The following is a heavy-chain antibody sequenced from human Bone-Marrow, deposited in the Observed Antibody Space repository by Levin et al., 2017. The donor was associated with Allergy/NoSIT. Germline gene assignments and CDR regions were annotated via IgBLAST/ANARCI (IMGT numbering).Heavy chain of an antibody. CDR1: GGSISSSSYY. J-gene: IGHJ4*02. CDR3: ARTPLRDGYNYVLRGASAHYLDY. D-gene: IGHD5-24*01. Sequence: SETLSLTCTVSGGSISSSSYYWGWIRQPPGKGLEWIGSIYYSGSTYYNPSLKSRVTISVDTSKNQFSLKLSSVTAADTAVYYCARTPLRDGYNYVLRGASAHYLDYWGQGTLVTVSS. V-gene: IGHV4-39*07. CDR2: IYYSGST.